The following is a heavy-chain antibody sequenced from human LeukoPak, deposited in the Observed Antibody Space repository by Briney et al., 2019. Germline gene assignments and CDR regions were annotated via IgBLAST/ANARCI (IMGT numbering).Heavy chain of an antibody. Sequence: SETLSLTCTVSGGSISSSSYYWAWIRQTPGKGLEWIGSIYHSGSTYYNPSLKSRVTISIDMSKNQFSLKLSSVTAADTAVYYCARAYHSSWYLNWFDPWGQGTLVTVSS. D-gene: IGHD6-13*01. CDR1: GGSISSSSYY. CDR3: ARAYHSSWYLNWFDP. V-gene: IGHV4-39*07. J-gene: IGHJ5*02. CDR2: IYHSGST.